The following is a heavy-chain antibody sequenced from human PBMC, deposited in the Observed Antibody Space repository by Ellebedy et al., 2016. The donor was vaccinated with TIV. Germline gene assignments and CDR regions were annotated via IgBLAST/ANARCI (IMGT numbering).Heavy chain of an antibody. CDR2: IDPSDSYT. V-gene: IGHV5-10-1*01. D-gene: IGHD3-10*01. CDR3: ARHLGSGGDFDY. CDR1: GYSFTNYW. J-gene: IGHJ4*02. Sequence: GESLKISCNVSGYSFTNYWISWVRQMPGNGLEWLGKIDPSDSYTRYSPSFQGHITMSTDKSISVAYLQWSSLQASDTALYYCARHLGSGGDFDYWGQGTLLTVSS.